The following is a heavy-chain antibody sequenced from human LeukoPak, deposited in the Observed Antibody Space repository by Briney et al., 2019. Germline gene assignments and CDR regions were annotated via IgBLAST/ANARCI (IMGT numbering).Heavy chain of an antibody. V-gene: IGHV3-30*03. Sequence: GGSLRLSCAASGFTFINYGMHWVRQAPGKGLEWVAVTSYDGSNKHYADSVKGRFTISRESAKNSLYLQMNSLRAGDTAVYYCAREKYGDYYAFDIWGQGTMVTVSS. D-gene: IGHD4-17*01. J-gene: IGHJ3*02. CDR3: AREKYGDYYAFDI. CDR2: TSYDGSNK. CDR1: GFTFINYG.